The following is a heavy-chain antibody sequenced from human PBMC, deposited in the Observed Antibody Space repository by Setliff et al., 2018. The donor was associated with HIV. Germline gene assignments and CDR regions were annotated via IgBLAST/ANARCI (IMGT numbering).Heavy chain of an antibody. V-gene: IGHV3-48*03. Sequence: GGSLRLSCAASGFTFSSYEMNWVRQAPGKGLEWISYISSSGNSIYYAESVKGRFTISRDNAKNSLSLQMNSLRAEDTAVYYCARGEPTILIEPAAFFDYWGQGTLVTVSS. CDR2: ISSSGNSI. CDR1: GFTFSSYE. D-gene: IGHD2-2*01. CDR3: ARGEPTILIEPAAFFDY. J-gene: IGHJ4*02.